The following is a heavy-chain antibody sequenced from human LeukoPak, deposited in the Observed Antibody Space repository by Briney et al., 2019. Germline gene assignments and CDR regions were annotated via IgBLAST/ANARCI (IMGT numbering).Heavy chain of an antibody. CDR3: ARRLWFGESNFDY. CDR2: IYYSGST. CDR1: GGSISSGSYY. V-gene: IGHV4-39*01. D-gene: IGHD3-10*01. Sequence: PSQTLSLTCTVSGGSISSGSYYWGWIRQPPGKGLEWIGSIYYSGSTYYNPSLKSRVTISVDTSKNQFSLKLSSVTAADTAVYYCARRLWFGESNFDYWGQGTLVTVSS. J-gene: IGHJ4*02.